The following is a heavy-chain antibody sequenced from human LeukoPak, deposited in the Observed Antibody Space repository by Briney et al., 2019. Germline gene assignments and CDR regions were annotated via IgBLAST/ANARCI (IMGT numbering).Heavy chain of an antibody. CDR3: ARARGYCSSTSFLYYFDY. Sequence: GGSLRLSCAASGFTFSSYSMNWVRQAPGKGLEWVSSISSSSSYIYYADSEKGRFTISRDNAKNSLYLQMNSLRAEDTAVYYCARARGYCSSTSFLYYFDYWGQGTLVTVSS. CDR1: GFTFSSYS. V-gene: IGHV3-21*01. J-gene: IGHJ4*02. D-gene: IGHD2-2*01. CDR2: ISSSSSYI.